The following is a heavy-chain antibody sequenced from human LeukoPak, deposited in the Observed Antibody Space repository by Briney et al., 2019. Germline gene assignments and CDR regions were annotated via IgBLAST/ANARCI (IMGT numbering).Heavy chain of an antibody. Sequence: ASVKVSCKASGGTFSSYAISWVRQAPGQGLEWMGGIIPIFGTANYAQKFQGRVTITADESTSTAYMELSSLRSEDTAVYYCARDSGRYSGYDLISTPAYWGQGTLVTVSS. J-gene: IGHJ4*02. CDR3: ARDSGRYSGYDLISTPAY. CDR1: GGTFSSYA. V-gene: IGHV1-69*13. D-gene: IGHD5-12*01. CDR2: IIPIFGTA.